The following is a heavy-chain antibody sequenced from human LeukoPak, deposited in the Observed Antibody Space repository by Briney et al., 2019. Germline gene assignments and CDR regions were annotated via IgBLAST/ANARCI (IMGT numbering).Heavy chain of an antibody. J-gene: IGHJ6*03. D-gene: IGHD3-3*01. CDR3: ARGRSFGVVIISYYYYYMDV. CDR1: GGSFSGYY. CDR2: INHSGST. V-gene: IGHV4-34*01. Sequence: SETLSLTCAVYGGSFSGYYWSWIRQPPGKGLEWIGEINHSGSTNYNPSLKSRVTISVDTSKNQFSLKLSSVTAADTGVYYCARGRSFGVVIISYYYYYMDVWGKGTTVTVSS.